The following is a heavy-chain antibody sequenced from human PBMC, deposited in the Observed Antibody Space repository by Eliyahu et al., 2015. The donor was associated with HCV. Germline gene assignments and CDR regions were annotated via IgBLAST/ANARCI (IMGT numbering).Heavy chain of an antibody. CDR2: IRSERYGGGTA. J-gene: IGHJ4*02. CDR1: GFNFYDAW. CDR3: TTDEGGPRY. V-gene: IGHV3-15*07. Sequence: EVQLVQSGGDLVKPGGSLRVSCAASGFNFYDAWMNWVRQAPGKGLEWVGRIRSERYGGGTADYAAPLRDRFIISRDDSKNILYLQMNSLKTDDTAIYYCTTDEGGPRYWGQGSLITVSS. D-gene: IGHD3-16*01.